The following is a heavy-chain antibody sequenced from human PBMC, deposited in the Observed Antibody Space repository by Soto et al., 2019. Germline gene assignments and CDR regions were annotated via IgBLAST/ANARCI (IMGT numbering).Heavy chain of an antibody. CDR2: ISAYNGNT. V-gene: IGHV1-18*01. Sequence: QVQLVQSGAEVKKPGASVKVSCKASGYTFTSYGISWVRQAPGQGLEWLGWISAYNGNTNYAQKLQGRVTLTTDNSTSTAYMELRSLRSDDTAVYYCTRDSGYGDYEAFVDVWGQGTTVTVSS. J-gene: IGHJ6*02. CDR1: GYTFTSYG. D-gene: IGHD4-17*01. CDR3: TRDSGYGDYEAFVDV.